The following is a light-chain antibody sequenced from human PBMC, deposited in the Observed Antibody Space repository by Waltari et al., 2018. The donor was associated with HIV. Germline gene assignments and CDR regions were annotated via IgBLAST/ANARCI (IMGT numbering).Light chain of an antibody. CDR3: QQYNNWWT. J-gene: IGKJ1*01. V-gene: IGKV3-15*01. CDR1: QSVSSN. Sequence: EIVLTQSPATLSVSPGARATLSCTASQSVSSNLAWYQQKPGQAPRLLIYDASTRATGIPARFSASGSGTEFSLTISSLRSEDFALYYCQQYNNWWTFGQGTKVEIK. CDR2: DAS.